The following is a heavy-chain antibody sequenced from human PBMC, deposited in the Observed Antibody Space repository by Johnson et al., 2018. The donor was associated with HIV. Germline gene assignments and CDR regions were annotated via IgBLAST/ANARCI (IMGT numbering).Heavy chain of an antibody. CDR3: AVLCSGCADAFDM. J-gene: IGHJ3*02. D-gene: IGHD3-10*01. CDR2: IKQDGTEK. V-gene: IGHV3-7*01. Sequence: VQLVESGGGVVQPGRSLRLSCAASGFTVSSNYMSWVRQAPGKGLEWVANIKQDGTEKHYVDSVRGRFTVSRDNAKNSLYLQMNSLRAEDRAVYYCAVLCSGCADAFDMWGQGTMVTVS. CDR1: GFTVSSNY.